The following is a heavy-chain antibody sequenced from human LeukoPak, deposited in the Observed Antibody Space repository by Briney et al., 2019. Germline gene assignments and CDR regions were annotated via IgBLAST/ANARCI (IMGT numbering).Heavy chain of an antibody. CDR2: INHSGST. Sequence: PSETLSLTCAVYGGSFSGYYWSWIRQPPGKGLEWIGEINHSGSTNYNPSLKSRVTISVDTSKNQFSLKLSSVTAADTAVYYCAVVSPHYYYYMDVWGKGTTVTVSS. CDR3: AVVSPHYYYYMDV. J-gene: IGHJ6*03. D-gene: IGHD2-15*01. CDR1: GGSFSGYY. V-gene: IGHV4-34*01.